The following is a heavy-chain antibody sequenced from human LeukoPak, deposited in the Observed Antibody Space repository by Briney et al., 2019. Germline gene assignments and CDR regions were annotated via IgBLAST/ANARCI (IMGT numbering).Heavy chain of an antibody. CDR2: ISYDGSNK. J-gene: IGHJ4*02. Sequence: PGRSLRPSCPASGFTFSSYAMHWVRQAPGKGLHWVVVISYDGSNKYYADSVKGRFTISRDNSKNTLYLQLNSLRPEDTALYYCARDGYCSSTGCSAYFFDSWGQGTLVTVSS. D-gene: IGHD2-2*03. V-gene: IGHV3-30-3*01. CDR1: GFTFSSYA. CDR3: ARDGYCSSTGCSAYFFDS.